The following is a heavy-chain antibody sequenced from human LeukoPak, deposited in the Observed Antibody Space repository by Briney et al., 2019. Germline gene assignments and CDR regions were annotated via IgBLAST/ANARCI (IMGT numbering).Heavy chain of an antibody. V-gene: IGHV3-11*01. J-gene: IGHJ5*02. Sequence: GGSLRLSCAASGFTFSDYYMSWIRQAPGKGLEWVSYISSSGSTIYHADSVKGRFTISRDNAKNSLYLQMNSLRAEDTAVYYCARVLGKEYCSSTSCSLWFDPWGQGTLVTVSS. CDR3: ARVLGKEYCSSTSCSLWFDP. CDR2: ISSSGSTI. CDR1: GFTFSDYY. D-gene: IGHD2-2*01.